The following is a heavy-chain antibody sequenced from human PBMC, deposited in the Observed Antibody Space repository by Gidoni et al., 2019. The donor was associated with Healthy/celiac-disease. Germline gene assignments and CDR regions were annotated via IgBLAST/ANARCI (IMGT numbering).Heavy chain of an antibody. J-gene: IGHJ3*02. D-gene: IGHD3-10*01. V-gene: IGHV3-53*01. Sequence: EVQLVESGGGLLQPGGSLRLSCAASGFTVSSNYMSWVRQAPGKGLEWVSVIYSGGSTYYADSVKGRFTISRDNSKNTLYLQMNSLRAEDTAVYYCARGLLLITMVRGSVGGQATNDAFDIWGQGTMVTVSS. CDR1: GFTVSSNY. CDR2: IYSGGST. CDR3: ARGLLLITMVRGSVGGQATNDAFDI.